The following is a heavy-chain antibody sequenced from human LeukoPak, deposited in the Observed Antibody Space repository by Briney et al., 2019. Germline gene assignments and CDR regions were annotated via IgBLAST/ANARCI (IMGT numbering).Heavy chain of an antibody. D-gene: IGHD2-21*01. Sequence: GGTLRLSCAACGFIFSIYGMKGVRQAPGKGVEGVSGITGSGGTTYYADSVRGGATISRENYKNTVYLQMNSLRAEDTAIYYCARDLRVISFDTWGQGTLVSVSS. CDR1: GFIFSIYG. V-gene: IGHV3-23*01. CDR2: ITGSGGTT. J-gene: IGHJ4*02. CDR3: ARDLRVISFDT.